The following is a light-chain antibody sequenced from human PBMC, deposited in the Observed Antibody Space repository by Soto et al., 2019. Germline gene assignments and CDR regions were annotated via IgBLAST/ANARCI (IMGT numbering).Light chain of an antibody. Sequence: DIHMTQSPSSLSASVGERVTITCRPSQNIKTSLNWYQQKPGKAPQLLIYGESSLQSGVPSRFTGSGSGADFSLTINGLQPEDLATYYCQQSFSFPWTFGQGTKIEIK. CDR1: QNIKTS. J-gene: IGKJ1*01. CDR2: GES. V-gene: IGKV1-39*01. CDR3: QQSFSFPWT.